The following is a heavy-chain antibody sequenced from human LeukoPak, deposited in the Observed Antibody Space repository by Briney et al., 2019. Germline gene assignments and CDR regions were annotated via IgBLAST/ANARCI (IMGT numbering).Heavy chain of an antibody. CDR3: VKASFAGVIGTLDY. V-gene: IGHV3-23*01. CDR2: ISGSGSRT. J-gene: IGHJ4*02. D-gene: IGHD3-16*02. Sequence: PGGSLRLSCAASGFTFRDSALAWVPQAPGKGLEWVSAISGSGSRTYYADSVKGRFTISRDNYKNTLFLQMNTLRAEDTAVYYCVKASFAGVIGTLDYWGQGTLVAVSS. CDR1: GFTFRDSA.